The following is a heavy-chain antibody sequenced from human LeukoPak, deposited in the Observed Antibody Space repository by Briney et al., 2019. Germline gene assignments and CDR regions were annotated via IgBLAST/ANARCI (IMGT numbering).Heavy chain of an antibody. CDR1: GFTFDDYT. CDR3: AKDRGGSSELGDAFDV. J-gene: IGHJ3*01. Sequence: GGSLRLSCAASGFTFDDYTIHWVRQAPGKGLEWVSFISWNGDSTYYADSVKGRFTISRDNSKNALYLQMNSLRVEDTALYYCAKDRGGSSELGDAFDVWGQGTMVRVSS. V-gene: IGHV3-43*01. D-gene: IGHD1-26*01. CDR2: ISWNGDST.